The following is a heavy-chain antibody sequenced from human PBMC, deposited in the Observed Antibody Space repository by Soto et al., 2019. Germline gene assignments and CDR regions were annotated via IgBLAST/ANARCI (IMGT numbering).Heavy chain of an antibody. V-gene: IGHV4-34*01. D-gene: IGHD4-17*01. CDR2: INHSGST. Sequence: PSETLSLTCAVYGGSFSGYYWSWIRQPPGKGLEWIGEINHSGSTNYNPSLKSRVTILVDTSKNHFSLKLSSVTAADTAVYYCARDPDYGLDPWGQGTLVTVSS. CDR1: GGSFSGYY. CDR3: ARDPDYGLDP. J-gene: IGHJ5*02.